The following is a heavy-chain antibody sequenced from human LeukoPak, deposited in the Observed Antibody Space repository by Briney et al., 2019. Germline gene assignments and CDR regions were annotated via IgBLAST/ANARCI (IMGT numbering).Heavy chain of an antibody. CDR2: SSYDGHFK. V-gene: IGHV3-30-3*01. D-gene: IGHD2-21*02. CDR1: GFNFGTFA. CDR3: ARDLAMEDVVATNYFYGVDL. Sequence: GGSLRLSCVASGFNFGTFAMHWVRQAPGRGLEWVALSSYDGHFKYYAKSVEGRFTISRDNSKNTLYLQLNNLRSEDTAIYFCARDLAMEDVVATNYFYGVDLWGQGATVTVSS. J-gene: IGHJ6*02.